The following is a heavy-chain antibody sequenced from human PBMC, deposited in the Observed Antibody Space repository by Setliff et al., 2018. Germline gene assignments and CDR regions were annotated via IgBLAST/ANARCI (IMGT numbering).Heavy chain of an antibody. CDR3: ARVSSQYDSSGYYTY. V-gene: IGHV1-69*05. CDR1: GGTFSSYA. Sequence: SVKVSCKASGGTFSSYAISWVRQAPGQGLEWMGGIIPILGTANYAQKFQGRVTITTDESTSTAYMELSSLRSEDTAVYYCARVSSQYDSSGYYTYWGQGTLVTAPQ. D-gene: IGHD3-22*01. J-gene: IGHJ4*02. CDR2: IIPILGTA.